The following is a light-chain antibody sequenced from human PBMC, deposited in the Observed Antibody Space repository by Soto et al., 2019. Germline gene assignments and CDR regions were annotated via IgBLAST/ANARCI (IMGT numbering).Light chain of an antibody. Sequence: DIQMTQSPSSLSASVGDRVTITCQAIQDISNYLNWYQQKPGKAPKLLIYDASNLETGVPSRFSGSGSGTDFTFTISSLQPEDIATYYCRQYDNLPPPITFGQGTRLEIK. CDR2: DAS. J-gene: IGKJ5*01. V-gene: IGKV1-33*01. CDR3: RQYDNLPPPIT. CDR1: QDISNY.